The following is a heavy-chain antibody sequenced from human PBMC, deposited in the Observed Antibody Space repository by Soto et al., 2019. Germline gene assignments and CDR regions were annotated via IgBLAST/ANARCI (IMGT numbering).Heavy chain of an antibody. J-gene: IGHJ6*02. Sequence: SVTLSLTCTVSGGSISSYYWSWIRQPPGKGLEWIGYIYYSGSTNYNPSLKSRVTISVDTSKNQFSLKLSSVTAADTAVYYCARAERGYYGMDVWGQGTTVTVSS. CDR2: IYYSGST. CDR3: ARAERGYYGMDV. CDR1: GGSISSYY. V-gene: IGHV4-59*01.